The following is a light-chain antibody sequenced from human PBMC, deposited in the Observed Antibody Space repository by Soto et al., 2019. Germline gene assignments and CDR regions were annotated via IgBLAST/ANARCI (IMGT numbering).Light chain of an antibody. CDR1: QSVSSY. Sequence: EIVLTQSPATLSLSPGDRATLSCRASQSVSSYLAWYQQKPGQAPRLLIFDASNTATGIPARFSGSGSGTDFTLTSSSLEPEDFAVYYGQHRSNWPRLTFGGGTKVEI. V-gene: IGKV3-11*01. CDR2: DAS. J-gene: IGKJ4*01. CDR3: QHRSNWPRLT.